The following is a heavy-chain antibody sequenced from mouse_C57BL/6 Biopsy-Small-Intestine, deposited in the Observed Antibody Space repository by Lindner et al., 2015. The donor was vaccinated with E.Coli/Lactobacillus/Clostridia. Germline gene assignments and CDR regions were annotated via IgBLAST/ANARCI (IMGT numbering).Heavy chain of an antibody. Sequence: VQLQESGAELMKPGASVKLSCKATGYTFTGYWIEWVKQRPGHGLEWIGEILPGSGSTNYSEKFKGKATFTADTSSNTAYMQLSSLTTEDSAIYYCALITTVGAYWGQGTLVTASA. D-gene: IGHD1-1*01. CDR3: ALITTVGAY. CDR1: GYTFTGYW. J-gene: IGHJ3*01. CDR2: ILPGSGST. V-gene: IGHV1-9*01.